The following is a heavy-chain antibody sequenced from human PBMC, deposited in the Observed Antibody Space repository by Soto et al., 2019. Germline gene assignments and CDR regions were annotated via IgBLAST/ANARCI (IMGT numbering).Heavy chain of an antibody. CDR2: IYYSVST. J-gene: IGHJ6*02. CDR1: GASITSYC. D-gene: IGHD4-17*01. CDR3: ARNRFFYGDYAHYGMDV. Sequence: PSETLSLTCTVSGASITSYCRSWIRHPPRKGLEWIGYIYYSVSTNYNPSLKTRATISGDTSKNQFSLKLSSVNAADTAVYDCARNRFFYGDYAHYGMDVWGQGTTVTVSS. V-gene: IGHV4-59*01.